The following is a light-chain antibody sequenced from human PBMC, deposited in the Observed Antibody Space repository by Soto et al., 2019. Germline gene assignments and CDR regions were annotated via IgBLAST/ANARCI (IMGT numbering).Light chain of an antibody. Sequence: DIQMTQSPSSLSASVGDTVTITCRASQGIANFLAWYQQRPGKVPTLLIYAASTLQSGVPSRFSGSGSGTDFTLTISSLQPEDVATYFGQKYNSPPRTFGQGTKVEI. J-gene: IGKJ1*01. CDR3: QKYNSPPRT. CDR1: QGIANF. V-gene: IGKV1-27*01. CDR2: AAS.